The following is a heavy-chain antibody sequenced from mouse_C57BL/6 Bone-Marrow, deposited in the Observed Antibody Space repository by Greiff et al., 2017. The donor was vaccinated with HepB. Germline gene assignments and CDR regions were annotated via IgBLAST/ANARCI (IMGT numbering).Heavy chain of an antibody. Sequence: VQLKQSGPVLVKPGASVKMSCKASGYTFTDYYMNWVKQSHGKSLEWIGVINPYNGGTSYNQKFKGKATLTVDKSSSTAYMERNSLTSEDSAVYYCARDDYDGAYWGQGTLVTVSA. CDR3: ARDDYDGAY. CDR1: GYTFTDYY. D-gene: IGHD2-4*01. CDR2: INPYNGGT. V-gene: IGHV1-19*01. J-gene: IGHJ3*01.